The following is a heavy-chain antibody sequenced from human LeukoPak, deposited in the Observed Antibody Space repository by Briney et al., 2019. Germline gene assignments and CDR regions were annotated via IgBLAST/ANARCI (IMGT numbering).Heavy chain of an antibody. CDR2: IIPIFGTA. J-gene: IGHJ6*02. D-gene: IGHD2-2*01. V-gene: IGHV1-69*13. CDR3: ARDDVVVPAANYYYGMDV. CDR1: GGTFSSYA. Sequence: ASGKVSCKASGGTFSSYAISWVRQAPGQGLEWMGGIIPIFGTANYAQKFQGRVTITADESTSTAYMELSSLRSEDTAVYYCARDDVVVPAANYYYGMDVWGQGTTVTVSS.